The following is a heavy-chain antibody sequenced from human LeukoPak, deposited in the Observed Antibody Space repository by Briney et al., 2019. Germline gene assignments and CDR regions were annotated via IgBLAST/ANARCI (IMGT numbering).Heavy chain of an antibody. CDR1: GFTFSSYW. J-gene: IGHJ1*01. V-gene: IGHV3-7*01. Sequence: GGSLRLSCAASGFTFSSYWMNWARQAPGKGLEWVASINHNGNVNYYVDSVKGRFTISRDNAKNSLYLQMNSLRVEDTAVYYCTSWGDTAAEYFQRWGQGTLVTVSS. CDR3: TSWGDTAAEYFQR. D-gene: IGHD2-21*02. CDR2: INHNGNVN.